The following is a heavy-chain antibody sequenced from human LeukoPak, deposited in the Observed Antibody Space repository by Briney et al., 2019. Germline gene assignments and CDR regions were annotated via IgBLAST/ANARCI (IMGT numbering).Heavy chain of an antibody. CDR1: GYTFSTYA. Sequence: ASVKVSCKASGYTFSTYAMHWVRQAPVQRLEWMGWINAGNGNTKYSQKLQGRVTITRDTSASTAYMELSSLRSEDTALYYCARARGGYYSYGMDVWGQGTTVTVSS. CDR3: ARARGGYYSYGMDV. V-gene: IGHV1-3*01. J-gene: IGHJ6*02. CDR2: INAGNGNT.